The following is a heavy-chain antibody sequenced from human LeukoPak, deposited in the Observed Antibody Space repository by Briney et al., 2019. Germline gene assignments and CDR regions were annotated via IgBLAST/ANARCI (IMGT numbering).Heavy chain of an antibody. D-gene: IGHD3-10*01. V-gene: IGHV4-59*02. Sequence: SETLSLTCSVSGVSVRSYYWTWIRQPPGKGLEWIGYIYYSGSTNYNPSLKSRVTISVDTSKNQFSLKLSSVTAADTAVYYCARDRGMIFRFDPWGQGTLVTVSS. CDR3: ARDRGMIFRFDP. J-gene: IGHJ5*02. CDR2: IYYSGST. CDR1: GVSVRSYY.